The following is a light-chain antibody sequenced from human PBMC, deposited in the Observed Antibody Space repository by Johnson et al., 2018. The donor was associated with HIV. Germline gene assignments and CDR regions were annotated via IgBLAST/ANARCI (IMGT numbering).Light chain of an antibody. V-gene: IGLV1-51*01. CDR3: GTWDSSLRVGV. CDR2: DNN. Sequence: SVLTQPPSVSAAPGQKVTISCSGSSSNIGKNYVCWYQQLPGTAPKLLIYDNNKRPSGIPDRFSGSKSGTSATLGITGLQTGDEADYYCGTWDSSLRVGVFGTGTKVTVL. CDR1: SSNIGKNY. J-gene: IGLJ1*01.